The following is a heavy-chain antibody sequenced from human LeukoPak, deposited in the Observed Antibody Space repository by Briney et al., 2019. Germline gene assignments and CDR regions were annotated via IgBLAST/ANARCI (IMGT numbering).Heavy chain of an antibody. J-gene: IGHJ4*02. CDR1: GGSISSYY. CDR2: IYYSGST. CDR3: AAKYGDYVRGIDY. V-gene: IGHV4-59*08. Sequence: SETLSLTCTVSGGSISSYYWSWIRQPPGKGLEWIGYIYYSGSTNYNPSLKSRVTISVDTSKNQFSLKLSSVTAADTAVYYCAAKYGDYVRGIDYWGQGTLVTVSS. D-gene: IGHD4-17*01.